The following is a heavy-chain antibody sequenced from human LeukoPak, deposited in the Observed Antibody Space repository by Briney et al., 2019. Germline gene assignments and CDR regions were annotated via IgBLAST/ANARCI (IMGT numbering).Heavy chain of an antibody. CDR1: GFTFSNYC. D-gene: IGHD6-13*01. CDR3: ARGYYSSSRFDS. Sequence: PGGSLRLSCAASGFTFSNYCMSWVRQAPGKGLVWVSRANSDGSTTNYADSVKGRFTISRDNAENTLYMRMNSLRPEDTAVYYCARGYYSSSRFDSWGQGTLVTVPT. CDR2: ANSDGSTT. J-gene: IGHJ4*02. V-gene: IGHV3-74*01.